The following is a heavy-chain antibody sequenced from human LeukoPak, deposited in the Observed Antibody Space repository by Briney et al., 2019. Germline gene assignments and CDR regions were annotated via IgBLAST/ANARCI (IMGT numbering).Heavy chain of an antibody. CDR2: ISYDGNNK. V-gene: IGHV3-30-3*02. CDR1: GFTFSNFA. J-gene: IGHJ4*02. D-gene: IGHD6-13*01. Sequence: GGSLRLSCAASGFTFSNFAMHWVRQAPGKGLEWVAVISYDGNNKYYADAVKGRFTISRDNSKNTLYLQMNSLRGEDTAVYYCAKRMGPSIAATDLDYWGQGTLVSVSS. CDR3: AKRMGPSIAATDLDY.